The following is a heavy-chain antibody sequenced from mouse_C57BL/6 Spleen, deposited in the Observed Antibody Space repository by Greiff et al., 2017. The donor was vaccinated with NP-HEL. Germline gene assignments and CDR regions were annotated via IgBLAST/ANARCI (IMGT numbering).Heavy chain of an antibody. CDR2: IDPSDSYT. Sequence: QVQLQQPGAELVKPGASVKLSCKASGYTFTSYWMQWVKQRPGQGLEWIGEIDPSDSYTNYNQKFKGKATLTVDTSSSTAYMQLSSLTSEDSAVYCCARPSATGTWFAYWGQGTLVTVSA. CDR1: GYTFTSYW. V-gene: IGHV1-50*01. CDR3: ARPSATGTWFAY. J-gene: IGHJ3*01.